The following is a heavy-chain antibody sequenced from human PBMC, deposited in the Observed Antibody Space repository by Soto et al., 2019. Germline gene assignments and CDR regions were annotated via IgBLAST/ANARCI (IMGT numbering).Heavy chain of an antibody. V-gene: IGHV3-30-3*01. CDR3: ARDGYSDAAYGMDV. CDR2: ISYDGSNK. CDR1: GFTFSSYA. D-gene: IGHD5-18*01. Sequence: QVQLVESGGGVVQPGRSLRLSCAASGFTFSSYAMHWVRQAPGKGLEWVAVISYDGSNKYYADSVKGRFTISRDNSKNTLYLQMNSLRAEDTAVYYCARDGYSDAAYGMDVWGQGTTVTVSS. J-gene: IGHJ6*02.